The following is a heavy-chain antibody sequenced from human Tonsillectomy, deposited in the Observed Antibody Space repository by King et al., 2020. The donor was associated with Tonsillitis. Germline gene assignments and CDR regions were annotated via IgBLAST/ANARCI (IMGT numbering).Heavy chain of an antibody. D-gene: IGHD1-14*01. J-gene: IGHJ4*02. CDR2: IKYDGSEK. V-gene: IGHV3-7*01. Sequence: VQLVESGGGLVQPGGSLRLSFAASGFTFSGYWMNWVRQAPGKGLEWVANIKYDGSEKYYVDSVRGRFTISRDNAKNSLYLQVNSLSPEDTAVYYCARDDVRYFDYWGQGTLVTVSS. CDR1: GFTFSGYW. CDR3: ARDDVRYFDY.